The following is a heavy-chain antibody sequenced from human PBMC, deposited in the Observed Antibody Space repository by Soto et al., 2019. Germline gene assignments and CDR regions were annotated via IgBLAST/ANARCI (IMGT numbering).Heavy chain of an antibody. D-gene: IGHD3-22*01. CDR3: ARVTYYYDSSGYAYYGMDV. CDR2: IIPIFGTA. Sequence: GASVKVSCKASGGTFSSYAISWVRQAPGQGLEWMGGIIPIFGTANYAQKFQGRVTITADKSTSTAYMELSSLRSEDTAVYYCARVTYYYDSSGYAYYGMDVWGQGNTVNVSS. V-gene: IGHV1-69*06. CDR1: GGTFSSYA. J-gene: IGHJ6*02.